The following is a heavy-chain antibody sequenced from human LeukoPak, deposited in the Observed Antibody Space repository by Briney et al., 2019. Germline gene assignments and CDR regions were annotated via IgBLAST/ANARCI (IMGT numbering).Heavy chain of an antibody. CDR3: ARVPLHCSSTSCYRRPNYYYYYMDV. CDR1: GYTLTSYG. D-gene: IGHD2-2*01. J-gene: IGHJ6*03. Sequence: ASVKVSCKASGYTLTSYGISWVRQAPGQRLEWMGWISAYNGNTNYAQKLQGRVTMTTDTSTSTAYMELRSLRSDDTAVYYCARVPLHCSSTSCYRRPNYYYYYMDVWGKGTTVTVSS. V-gene: IGHV1-18*01. CDR2: ISAYNGNT.